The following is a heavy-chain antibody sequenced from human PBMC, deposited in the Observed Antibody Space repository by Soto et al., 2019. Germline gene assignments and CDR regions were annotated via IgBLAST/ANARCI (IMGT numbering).Heavy chain of an antibody. CDR2: IYSAGST. CDR3: VRGDVFDI. V-gene: IGHV4-4*07. J-gene: IGHJ3*02. Sequence: QLQLQESGPGLVKPSETLSLICTVSGGSISGYFWSWVRQPAGKGLEWIGRIYSAGSTNYNPSLKSRATMSVDTSQNQFSLKLTSVTAADTAMYYCVRGDVFDIWGRGTMVTVSS. D-gene: IGHD3-16*01. CDR1: GGSISGYF.